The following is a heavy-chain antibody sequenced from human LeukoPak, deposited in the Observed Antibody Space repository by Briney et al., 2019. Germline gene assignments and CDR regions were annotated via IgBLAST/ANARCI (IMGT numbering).Heavy chain of an antibody. V-gene: IGHV3-23*01. CDR2: ISGSGGST. CDR1: GFTFSSYA. CDR3: AKGLQQWLVRWVDY. D-gene: IGHD6-19*01. Sequence: GSLRLSCAASGFTFSSYAMSWVRQAPGKGLEWVSAISGSGGSTYYADSVKGRFTISRDNSENTLYLQMNSLRAEDTAVYYCAKGLQQWLVRWVDYWGQGTLVTVSS. J-gene: IGHJ4*02.